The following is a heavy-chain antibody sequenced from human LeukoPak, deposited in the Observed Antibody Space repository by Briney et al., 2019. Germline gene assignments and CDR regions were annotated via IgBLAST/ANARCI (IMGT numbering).Heavy chain of an antibody. J-gene: IGHJ6*02. V-gene: IGHV1-24*01. CDR1: GYTLTELS. CDR3: ASGRGTMGSSWDYYYYGMDV. D-gene: IGHD6-13*01. Sequence: ASLKVSCKASGYTLTELSMHWVRQAPGKGLEWMGGFDPEDGETIYAQKFQGRVTMTEDTSTDTAYMELSSLRSGDTAVYYCASGRGTMGSSWDYYYYGMDVWGQGTTVTVSS. CDR2: FDPEDGET.